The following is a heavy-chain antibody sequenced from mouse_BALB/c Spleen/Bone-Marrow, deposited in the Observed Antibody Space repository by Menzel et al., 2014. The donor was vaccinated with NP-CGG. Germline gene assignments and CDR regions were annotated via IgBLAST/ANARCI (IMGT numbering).Heavy chain of an antibody. V-gene: IGHV1-14*01. J-gene: IGHJ4*01. Sequence: VQLKQSGPELVKPGASVKMSCKASGYTFTSYIMHWVKLKPGQGLEWIGYINPYNDGTKYNEKFKGKATLTSDKSSSTAYMELSSLTSEDSAVYYCARRWLPYAMDYWGQGTSVTVSS. CDR2: INPYNDGT. CDR1: GYTFTSYI. D-gene: IGHD2-3*01. CDR3: ARRWLPYAMDY.